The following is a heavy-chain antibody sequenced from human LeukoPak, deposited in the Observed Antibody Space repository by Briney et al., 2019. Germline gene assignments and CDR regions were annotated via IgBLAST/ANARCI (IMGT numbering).Heavy chain of an antibody. CDR2: IIPIFGTA. J-gene: IGHJ4*02. CDR3: AKTAGDSGGSWFFDY. V-gene: IGHV1-69*13. CDR1: GGTFSSYA. Sequence: SVKVSCKASGGTFSSYAISWVRQAPGQGLEWMGGIIPIFGTANYAQKFQGRVTITADESTSTAYMELSSLRSEDTAVYYCAKTAGDSGGSWFFDYWGQGTLVTVSS. D-gene: IGHD2-15*01.